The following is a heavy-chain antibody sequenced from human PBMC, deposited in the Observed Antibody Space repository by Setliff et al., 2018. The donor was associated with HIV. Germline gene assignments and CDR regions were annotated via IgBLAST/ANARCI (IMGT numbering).Heavy chain of an antibody. V-gene: IGHV3-9*01. CDR3: ARDPYPYFDYGDWYFDL. Sequence: GGSLRLSCVGSGFNIEEYAMAWVRQVPGKGLEWVSSISWNSVKIDYADVVKCRFTISRDNAKNYLFLQVNSLRTEDTAVHYCARDPYPYFDYGDWYFDLWGRGTLVTVSS. CDR1: GFNIEEYA. J-gene: IGHJ2*01. D-gene: IGHD4-17*01. CDR2: ISWNSVKI.